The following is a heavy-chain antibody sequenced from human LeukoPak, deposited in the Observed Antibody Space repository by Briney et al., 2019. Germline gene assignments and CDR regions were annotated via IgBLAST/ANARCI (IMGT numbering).Heavy chain of an antibody. CDR3: ARDLKRYSSSWYAEYNY. J-gene: IGHJ4*02. CDR1: GFTFSSYG. V-gene: IGHV3-33*01. Sequence: GGSLRLSCAASGFTFSSYGMHWVRQAPGKGLEWVAVIWYDGSNKYYADSVEGRFTISRDNSKNTLYLQMNSLRAEDTAVYYCARDLKRYSSSWYAEYNYWGQGTQVTVSS. D-gene: IGHD6-13*01. CDR2: IWYDGSNK.